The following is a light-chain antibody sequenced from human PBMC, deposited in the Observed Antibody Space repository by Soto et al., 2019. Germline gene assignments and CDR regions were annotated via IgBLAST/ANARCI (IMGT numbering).Light chain of an antibody. CDR2: GAS. CDR1: QSVRSSD. Sequence: EIELTQSPGTLSLSPGERATLSCRASQSVRSSDLGWYQQKPGQAPRLLIYGASRRATDVTDRFSGSGSGTDFTLTISRLEPEDFAVYYCQQYGTSPPTFGVGTKVEFK. V-gene: IGKV3-20*01. J-gene: IGKJ4*01. CDR3: QQYGTSPPT.